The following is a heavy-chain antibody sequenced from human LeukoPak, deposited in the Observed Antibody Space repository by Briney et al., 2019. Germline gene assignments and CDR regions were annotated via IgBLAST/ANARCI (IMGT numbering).Heavy chain of an antibody. CDR2: ISSSGSTI. V-gene: IGHV3-11*01. CDR3: ARVAIVGATDAFDI. Sequence: PGGSLRLSCAASGFTLSDYYMSWIRQAPGKGLEWVSYISSSGSTIYYADSVKGRFTISRDNAKNSLYLQMNSLRAEDTAVYYCARVAIVGATDAFDIWGQGTMVNVSS. CDR1: GFTLSDYY. J-gene: IGHJ3*02. D-gene: IGHD1-26*01.